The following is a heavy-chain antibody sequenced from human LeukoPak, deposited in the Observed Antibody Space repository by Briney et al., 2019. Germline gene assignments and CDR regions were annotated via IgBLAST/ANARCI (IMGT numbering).Heavy chain of an antibody. J-gene: IGHJ4*02. CDR1: GGSITSYY. V-gene: IGHV4-59*01. D-gene: IGHD5-18*01. CDR2: FYYTGST. Sequence: PSETLSLTCTVSGGSITSYYWSWLRQPPGKGLEWIGYFYYTGSTKYNPSLRSPVTISVDASKNQFSLKLSSVTAADTAVYYCARGGYSHGDWGQGTLVTVSS. CDR3: ARGGYSHGD.